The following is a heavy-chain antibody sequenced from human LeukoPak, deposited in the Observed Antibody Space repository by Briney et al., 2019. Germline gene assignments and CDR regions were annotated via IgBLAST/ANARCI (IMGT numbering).Heavy chain of an antibody. Sequence: SETLSLTCTVSGGSINSNYWSWIRQPPGKGLEWIGHIYYSGSTSYNPSLKSRVTISVDTSKNQFSLKLSSVTAADTAVYYCGRAGYRGGATDYWGHGTPVTVSP. V-gene: IGHV4-59*01. CDR3: GRAGYRGGATDY. D-gene: IGHD3-9*01. CDR2: IYYSGST. CDR1: GGSINSNY. J-gene: IGHJ4*01.